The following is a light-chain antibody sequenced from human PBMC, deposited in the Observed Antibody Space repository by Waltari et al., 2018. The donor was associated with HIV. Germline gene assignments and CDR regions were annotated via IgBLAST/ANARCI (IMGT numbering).Light chain of an antibody. CDR3: QSYDSSLSGWV. CDR2: GNN. Sequence: QSVLPPPPSASGAPGQRVTIPCPGRSSNIRAGYDAHRYQQLPGTAPKLLIYGNNNRPSGVPDRFSGSKSGTSASLAITGLQAEDEADYYCQSYDSSLSGWVFGGGTKLTVL. J-gene: IGLJ3*02. V-gene: IGLV1-40*01. CDR1: SSNIRAGYD.